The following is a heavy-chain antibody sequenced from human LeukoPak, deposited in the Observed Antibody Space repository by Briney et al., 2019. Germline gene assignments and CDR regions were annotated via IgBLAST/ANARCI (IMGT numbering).Heavy chain of an antibody. Sequence: PGGSLRLSCAASGFTFDDYGMSWVRQAPGKGLEWVSGINWNGGTTGYADSVKGRFTISRDNAKNSLFLQMNSLRAEDTAVYYCARDSSTYAGPPDYWGQGTLVTVSS. J-gene: IGHJ4*02. CDR3: ARDSSTYAGPPDY. V-gene: IGHV3-20*04. D-gene: IGHD2-2*01. CDR2: INWNGGTT. CDR1: GFTFDDYG.